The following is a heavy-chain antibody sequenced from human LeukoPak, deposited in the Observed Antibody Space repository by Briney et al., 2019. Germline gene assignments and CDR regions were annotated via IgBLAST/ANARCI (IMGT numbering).Heavy chain of an antibody. CDR2: ISSSGSTI. V-gene: IGHV3-48*03. CDR1: GFTFSSYE. J-gene: IGHJ4*02. CDR3: ARLFGEVTIYDY. D-gene: IGHD3-10*01. Sequence: GGSLRLSCAASGFTFSSYEMNWVRQAPGKGLEWVSYISSSGSTIYYADSVKGRFTISRDNAKNSLYLEMSSLRAEDTAEYYCARLFGEVTIYDYWGQGTLVTVSS.